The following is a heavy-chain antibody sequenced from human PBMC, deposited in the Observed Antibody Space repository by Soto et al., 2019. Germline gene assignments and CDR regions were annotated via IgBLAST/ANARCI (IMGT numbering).Heavy chain of an antibody. CDR3: ATARGTTSYYYETLPHD. D-gene: IGHD3-22*01. CDR1: GYTFTNYA. J-gene: IGHJ4*02. V-gene: IGHV1-3*01. CDR2: INAGNGNT. Sequence: ASVKVSCKASGYTFTNYAIYWVRQAPGQRLEWMGWINAGNGNTKYSQSFQGRVTITRDTSATTAYMELSSLRSEDTAVYYCATARGTTSYYYETLPHDSGQGTLVTVSS.